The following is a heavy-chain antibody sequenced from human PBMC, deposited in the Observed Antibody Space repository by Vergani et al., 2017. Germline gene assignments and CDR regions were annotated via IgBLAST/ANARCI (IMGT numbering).Heavy chain of an antibody. CDR1: GFTFSTYG. V-gene: IGHV3-30*02. D-gene: IGHD2-2*01. Sequence: QVQLVESGGGVVQPGGSLRLSCAASGFTFSTYGMHWVRQAPGRGLEWVAFLRYDGSNEYYGDAVKGRFIISRDNSKNMLSLEMHSLRPEDTAVYYCAKSYCSSLSCYAFYGMEVWGQGTTVTVSS. J-gene: IGHJ6*02. CDR2: LRYDGSNE. CDR3: AKSYCSSLSCYAFYGMEV.